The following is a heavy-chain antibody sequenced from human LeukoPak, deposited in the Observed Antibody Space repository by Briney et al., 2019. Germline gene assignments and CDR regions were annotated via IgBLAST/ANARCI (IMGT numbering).Heavy chain of an antibody. Sequence: PGGSLRLSCAASGFTFSSYGMHWVRQAPGKGLEGVAVIWYDGSNKYYADSVKGRFTISRDNSKNTLYLQMNSLRAEDTAVYYCARVARPYGSGSYYFDYWGQGTLVTVSS. V-gene: IGHV3-33*01. CDR3: ARVARPYGSGSYYFDY. CDR1: GFTFSSYG. D-gene: IGHD3-10*01. J-gene: IGHJ4*02. CDR2: IWYDGSNK.